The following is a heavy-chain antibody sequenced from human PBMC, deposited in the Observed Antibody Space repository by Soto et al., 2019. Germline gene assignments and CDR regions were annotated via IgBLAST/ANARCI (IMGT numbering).Heavy chain of an antibody. Sequence: QVQLVQSGAEVKKPGASVKVSCKASGYTFTSYAMHWVRQAPGQRLEWMGWINAGNGNTKYSQKFQGRVTITRDTSESTAYMELSSLRSEDTAVYYCARVHGDHAPYYYYYGMDVWGQGTTVTVSS. D-gene: IGHD4-17*01. CDR1: GYTFTSYA. CDR2: INAGNGNT. CDR3: ARVHGDHAPYYYYYGMDV. J-gene: IGHJ6*02. V-gene: IGHV1-3*01.